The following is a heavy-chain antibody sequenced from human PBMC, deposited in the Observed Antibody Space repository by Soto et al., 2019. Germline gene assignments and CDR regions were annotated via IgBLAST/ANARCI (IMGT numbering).Heavy chain of an antibody. Sequence: SETLSLTCAVYGGSFSGYYWSWIRQPPGKGLEWIGEINHSGSTNYNPSLKSRVNISVDTSKNQFSLKLSSVTAADTAVYYCARGSIVATNSGRRYYFDYWGQGTLVTVSS. CDR3: ARGSIVATNSGRRYYFDY. CDR2: INHSGST. V-gene: IGHV4-34*01. CDR1: GGSFSGYY. D-gene: IGHD5-12*01. J-gene: IGHJ4*02.